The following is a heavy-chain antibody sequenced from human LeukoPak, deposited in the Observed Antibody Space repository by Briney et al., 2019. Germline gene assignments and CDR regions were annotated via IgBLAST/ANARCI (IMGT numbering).Heavy chain of an antibody. CDR3: ARPGEGDNWNPWVV. D-gene: IGHD1-20*01. J-gene: IGHJ4*02. V-gene: IGHV3-48*01. Sequence: LAGGSLRLSCAASGFAFNTYSMNWVRQAPGKGLEWVSSISSSTTTIYYADSVRGRFTISRDNAKNSLYLQMNSLRAEDTAVYYCARPGEGDNWNPWVVWGQGTLVTVSS. CDR1: GFAFNTYS. CDR2: ISSSTTTI.